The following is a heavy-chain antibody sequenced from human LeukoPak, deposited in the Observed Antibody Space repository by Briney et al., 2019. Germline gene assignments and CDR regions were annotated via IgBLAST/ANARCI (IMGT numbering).Heavy chain of an antibody. CDR2: ISYDGSNK. CDR3: AKDRTAVGLYYFDY. V-gene: IGHV3-30*18. J-gene: IGHJ4*02. CDR1: GFTFSSYG. Sequence: GGSLRLSCAASGFTFSSYGMHWVRQAPGKGLEWVAVISYDGSNKYYADSVKGRFTISRDNSKNTLYLQMNSLRAEDTAVYYCAKDRTAVGLYYFDYWGQGTLVTVSS. D-gene: IGHD6-19*01.